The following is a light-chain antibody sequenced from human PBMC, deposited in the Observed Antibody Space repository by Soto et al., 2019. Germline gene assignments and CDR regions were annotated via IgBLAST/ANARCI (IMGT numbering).Light chain of an antibody. CDR1: SSDVGTFNL. CDR3: CSYAGTRTSWV. V-gene: IGLV2-23*01. Sequence: QSALTQPASVSGFLGQSITMSCTGSSSDVGTFNLVSWFQQHPGKAPKLLIFEGTKRPSGVSYRFSGSKSGNTASLTISGLQAEDEADDHCCSYAGTRTSWVFGTGTKLTVL. J-gene: IGLJ1*01. CDR2: EGT.